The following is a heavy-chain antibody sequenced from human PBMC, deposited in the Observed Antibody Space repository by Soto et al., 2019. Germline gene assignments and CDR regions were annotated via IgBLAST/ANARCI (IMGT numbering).Heavy chain of an antibody. CDR3: ARGWTTTVTTADY. CDR2: IYYSGST. D-gene: IGHD4-17*01. CDR1: GGSISSSSYY. Sequence: SETLSLTCTVSGGSISSSSYYWGWIRQPPGKGLEWIGSIYYSGSTYYNPSLKSRVTISVDTSKNQFSLKLSSVTAADTAVYYCARGWTTTVTTADYWGQGTLVTVSS. J-gene: IGHJ4*02. V-gene: IGHV4-39*01.